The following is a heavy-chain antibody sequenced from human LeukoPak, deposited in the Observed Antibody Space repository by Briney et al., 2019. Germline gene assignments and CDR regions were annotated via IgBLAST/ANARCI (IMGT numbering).Heavy chain of an antibody. CDR1: GGSFSGYY. J-gene: IGHJ4*02. Sequence: PSETLSLTCAVYGGSFSGYYWSWIRQPPGKGLEWIGEINHSGSTNYNPSLKSRVTISVDTSKNQFSLKLSSVTAADTAVYYCAREGPFIAAAAGTWGQGTLVTVSS. D-gene: IGHD6-13*01. V-gene: IGHV4-34*01. CDR2: INHSGST. CDR3: AREGPFIAAAAGT.